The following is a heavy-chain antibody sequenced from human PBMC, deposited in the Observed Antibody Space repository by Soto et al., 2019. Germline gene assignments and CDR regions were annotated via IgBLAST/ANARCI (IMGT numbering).Heavy chain of an antibody. CDR1: GFTFDDYA. CDR3: AKGPEYSSSFAAFDI. D-gene: IGHD6-6*01. CDR2: ISWNSGSI. V-gene: IGHV3-9*01. J-gene: IGHJ3*02. Sequence: DVQLVESGGGLVQPGRSLRLSCAASGFTFDDYAMHWVRQAPGKGLEWVSGISWNSGSIGYADSVKGRFTISRDNAKNSLYLQMNSLRAEDTALYYCAKGPEYSSSFAAFDIWGQGTMVTVSS.